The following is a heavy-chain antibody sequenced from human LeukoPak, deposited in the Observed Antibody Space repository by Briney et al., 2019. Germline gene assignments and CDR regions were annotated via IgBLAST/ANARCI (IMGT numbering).Heavy chain of an antibody. D-gene: IGHD3-22*01. CDR2: IYYSGST. CDR1: GGSISSYY. J-gene: IGHJ6*02. V-gene: IGHV4-59*08. Sequence: PSETLSLTCTVSGGSISSYYWSWIRQPPGKGLEWIGYIYYSGSTNYNPSLKSRVTISVDTSKNQFSLKLSSVTAADTAVYYCARLSSGTLSYYYYGMDVWGQGTTVTVSS. CDR3: ARLSSGTLSYYYYGMDV.